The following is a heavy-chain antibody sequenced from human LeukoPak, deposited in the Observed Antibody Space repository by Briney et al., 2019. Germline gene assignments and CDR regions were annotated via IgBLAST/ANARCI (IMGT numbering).Heavy chain of an antibody. D-gene: IGHD1-26*01. Sequence: GGSLRLSCTASGFPFRDHAMSWVRQAPGKGLEWVGFIRTNPNGATVEYAASVKARFTVSRDDSKNIAYLEMNSLKTEDTAVYYCVRNSGTYRGYGLDVWGQGTTVTVSS. V-gene: IGHV3-49*04. J-gene: IGHJ6*02. CDR2: IRTNPNGATV. CDR1: GFPFRDHA. CDR3: VRNSGTYRGYGLDV.